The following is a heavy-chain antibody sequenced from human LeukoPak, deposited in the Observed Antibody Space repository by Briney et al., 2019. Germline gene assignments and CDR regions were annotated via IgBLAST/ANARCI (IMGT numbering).Heavy chain of an antibody. J-gene: IGHJ5*02. Sequence: SQTLSLTCAISGGIVSSNSVTWNWIRQSPSRGLEWLGRTYYRSTWYNDYAVSVRGRITVNPDTSKNQFSLHLNSVTPEDTAVYYCARRLTQYDCFDPWGQGILVTVSS. V-gene: IGHV6-1*01. CDR1: GGIVSSNSVT. D-gene: IGHD2-2*01. CDR3: ARRLTQYDCFDP. CDR2: TYYRSTWYN.